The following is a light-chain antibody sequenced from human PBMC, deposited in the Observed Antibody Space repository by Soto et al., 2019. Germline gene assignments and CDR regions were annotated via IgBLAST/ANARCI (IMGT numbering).Light chain of an antibody. Sequence: QSALTQPRSVSGSPGQSVTISCTGTSSNVGAYNYVSWYQQYPGKGPRLMIYDVSKWPSGVPDRFSGSKSGNTASLTISGLQAEEEADYYCCSYASNSLLVFGGGTKLTVL. CDR3: CSYASNSLLV. J-gene: IGLJ3*02. V-gene: IGLV2-11*01. CDR1: SSNVGAYNY. CDR2: DVS.